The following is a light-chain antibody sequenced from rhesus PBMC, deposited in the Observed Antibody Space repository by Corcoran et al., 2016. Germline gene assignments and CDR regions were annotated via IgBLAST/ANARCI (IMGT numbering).Light chain of an antibody. CDR3: LQYSSSPWT. CDR2: KAS. CDR1: QSISSW. J-gene: IGKJ1*01. V-gene: IGKV1-22*01. Sequence: DIQMTQSPSSLSTFVGDTVTITCRASQSISSWLDWYQQKPGKAHKLLFNKASSLQSGAPSRFSGVGFWKDLNLPISILQTVDFATYYCLQYSSSPWTFGQGTKVEIK.